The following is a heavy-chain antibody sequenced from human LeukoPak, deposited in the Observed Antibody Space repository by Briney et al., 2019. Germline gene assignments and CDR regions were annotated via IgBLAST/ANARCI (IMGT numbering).Heavy chain of an antibody. V-gene: IGHV4-59*08. Sequence: SETLSLTCTVSGDSLSTHYWSWIRQPPGKGLEWIGYIYGSGSTHYDPSLRSRVTISEDTSKNQFSLKLTSVTAADTAVYYCARNVGWYTHDTWGQGTLVTVSS. CDR3: ARNVGWYTHDT. CDR2: IYGSGST. D-gene: IGHD6-19*01. J-gene: IGHJ5*02. CDR1: GDSLSTHY.